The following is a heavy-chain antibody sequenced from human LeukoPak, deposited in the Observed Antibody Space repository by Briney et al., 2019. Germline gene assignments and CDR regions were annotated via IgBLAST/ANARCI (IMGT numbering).Heavy chain of an antibody. CDR3: AREGPGEWGPSDI. Sequence: GGSLRLSCAASGFTFSSYSMNWVRQAPGKGLKWVSSISSSSSYIYYADSVKGRFTISRDNAKNSLYLQMNSLRAEDTAVYYCAREGPGEWGPSDIWGQGTMVTVSS. D-gene: IGHD3-10*01. CDR2: ISSSSSYI. CDR1: GFTFSSYS. J-gene: IGHJ3*02. V-gene: IGHV3-21*01.